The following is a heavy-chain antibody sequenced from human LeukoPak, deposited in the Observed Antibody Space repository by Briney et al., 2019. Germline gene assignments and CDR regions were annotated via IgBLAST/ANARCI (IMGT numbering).Heavy chain of an antibody. V-gene: IGHV4-59*08. D-gene: IGHD2-15*01. CDR1: VVSITSFY. Sequence: PSETLSLTRTVSVVSITSFYWSWMRPPPGKGLEWIGYIYFSGGTNYNPSLKSRVTVSLDTTKNQVSLKLSSVSAADTAVYYCASTGYCIGGSCYSNYFDPWGQGALVTVSS. CDR2: IYFSGGT. CDR3: ASTGYCIGGSCYSNYFDP. J-gene: IGHJ4*02.